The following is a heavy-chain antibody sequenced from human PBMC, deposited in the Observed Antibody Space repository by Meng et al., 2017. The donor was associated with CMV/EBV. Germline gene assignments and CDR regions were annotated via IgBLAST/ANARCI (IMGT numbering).Heavy chain of an antibody. D-gene: IGHD3-3*01. CDR3: ARDLYDFWSGLIAWWFDP. CDR1: FTFSSYA. Sequence: FTFSSYAMHWFRQAPGKGLEWVAVISYDGSNKYYADSVKGRFTISRDNSKNTLYLQMNSLRAEDTAVYYCARDLYDFWSGLIAWWFDPWGQGTLVTVSS. CDR2: ISYDGSNK. V-gene: IGHV3-30-3*01. J-gene: IGHJ5*02.